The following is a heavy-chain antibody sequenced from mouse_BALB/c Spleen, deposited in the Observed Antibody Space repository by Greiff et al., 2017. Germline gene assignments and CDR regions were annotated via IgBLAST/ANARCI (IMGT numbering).Heavy chain of an antibody. Sequence: EVMLVESGPGLVKPSQSLSLTCTVTGYSITSDYAWNWIRQFPGNKLEWMGYISYSGSTSYNPSLKSRISITRDTSKNQFFLQLNSVTTEDTATYYCARSDDGYYAYAMDYWGQGTSVTVSS. D-gene: IGHD2-3*01. CDR2: ISYSGST. V-gene: IGHV3-2*02. J-gene: IGHJ4*01. CDR1: GYSITSDYA. CDR3: ARSDDGYYAYAMDY.